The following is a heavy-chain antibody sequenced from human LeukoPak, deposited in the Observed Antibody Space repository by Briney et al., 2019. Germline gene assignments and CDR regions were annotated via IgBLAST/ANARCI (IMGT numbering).Heavy chain of an antibody. CDR3: ARARGYTFGNWFDP. Sequence: SETLSLTCAVSGGSISNSNWWNWIRQAPGKGLEWIGYSYHSGSSKYNPSLKSRVTISLDTSENRFFLRLTSVTAADTAVYYCARARGYTFGNWFDPWGQGTLVIVSS. J-gene: IGHJ5*02. V-gene: IGHV4-4*02. CDR2: SYHSGSS. CDR1: GGSISNSNW. D-gene: IGHD5-12*01.